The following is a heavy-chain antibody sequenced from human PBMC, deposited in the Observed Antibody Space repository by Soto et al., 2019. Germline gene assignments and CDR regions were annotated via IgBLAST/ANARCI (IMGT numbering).Heavy chain of an antibody. CDR3: ARDSLSIAARPARGLFDY. CDR2: ISYDGSNK. J-gene: IGHJ4*02. CDR1: GFTFSSYA. Sequence: QVQLVESGGGVVQPGRSLRLSCAASGFTFSSYAMHWVRQAPGKGLEWVAVISYDGSNKYYADSVKGRFTISRDNSKNTLYLQMNSLRAEDTAVYYCARDSLSIAARPARGLFDYWGQGTLVTVSS. V-gene: IGHV3-30-3*01. D-gene: IGHD6-6*01.